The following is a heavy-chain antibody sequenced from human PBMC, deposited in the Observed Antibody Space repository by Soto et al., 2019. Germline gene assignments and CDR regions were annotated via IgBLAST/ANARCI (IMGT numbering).Heavy chain of an antibody. J-gene: IGHJ4*02. V-gene: IGHV1-18*01. D-gene: IGHD2-15*01. CDR1: GYTFTSYG. CDR3: ARVLSDY. CDR2: ISASNGNT. Sequence: ASVKVSCKASGYTFTSYGLSWVRQAPGQGLGWVGWISASNGNTNYAQKFKGRVTMTRDTSISTAYMELSRLRSDDTAVYYCARVLSDYWGQGTLVTVSS.